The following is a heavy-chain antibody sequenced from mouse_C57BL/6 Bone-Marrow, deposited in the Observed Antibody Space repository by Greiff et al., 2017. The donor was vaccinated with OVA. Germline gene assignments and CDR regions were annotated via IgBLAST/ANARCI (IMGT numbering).Heavy chain of an antibody. J-gene: IGHJ2*01. D-gene: IGHD2-4*01. V-gene: IGHV1-19*01. CDR3: ASVYDYDGYYFDY. CDR1: GYTFTDYY. CDR2: INPYNGGT. Sequence: EVKLQQSGPVLVKPGASVKMSCKASGYTFTDYYMNWVKQSHGKSLEWIGVINPYNGGTSYNQKFKGKATLTVDKSSSTAYMELNSLTSEDSAVYYCASVYDYDGYYFDYWGQGTTLTVSS.